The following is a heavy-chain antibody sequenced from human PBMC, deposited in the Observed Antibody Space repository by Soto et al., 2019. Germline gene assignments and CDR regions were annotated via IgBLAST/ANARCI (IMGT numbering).Heavy chain of an antibody. CDR2: IWFDGSNK. CDR1: GFTFSSYG. Sequence: GSLRLSCAASGFTFSSYGMHWVRQAPGKGLEWVAVIWFDGSNKDYADSVKGRFAISRDHYKNTLYLQMNNLRAEDTAVYYCARDAYLGSGSYAFWGHGTLVTVSS. J-gene: IGHJ4*01. D-gene: IGHD3-10*01. CDR3: ARDAYLGSGSYAF. V-gene: IGHV3-33*01.